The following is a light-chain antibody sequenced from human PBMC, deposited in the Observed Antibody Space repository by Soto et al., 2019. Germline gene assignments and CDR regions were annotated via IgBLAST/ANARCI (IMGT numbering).Light chain of an antibody. V-gene: IGKV1-5*01. CDR3: QQYNSYPIT. Sequence: DIQMTKSPSTLSASVGDRVTITCLASQSISSFLSWYQQKPGKAPKLLIYDASNLESGVPSRFSGSGSGTEFTLTISSLQPDDFATYYCQQYNSYPITFGLGTRLE. CDR1: QSISSF. J-gene: IGKJ5*01. CDR2: DAS.